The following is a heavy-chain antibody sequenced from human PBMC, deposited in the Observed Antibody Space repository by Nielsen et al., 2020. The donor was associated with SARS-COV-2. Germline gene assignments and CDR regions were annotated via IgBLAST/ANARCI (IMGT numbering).Heavy chain of an antibody. V-gene: IGHV5-51*01. CDR3: ARHHTPWLFPLDY. CDR2: IYPGDSDT. D-gene: IGHD3-22*01. Sequence: GESLKISCKGSGYSFTSYWIGWVRQMPGKGLEWMGIIYPGDSDTNYSPSFQGHVTISADKSISTAYLQWSSLKASDTAMYYCARHHTPWLFPLDYWGQGTLVTVSS. CDR1: GYSFTSYW. J-gene: IGHJ4*02.